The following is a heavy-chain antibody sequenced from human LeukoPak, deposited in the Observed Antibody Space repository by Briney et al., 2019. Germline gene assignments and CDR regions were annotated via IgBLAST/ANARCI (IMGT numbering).Heavy chain of an antibody. V-gene: IGHV3-21*01. CDR3: ARAGYCGGDCYFHYYMDV. D-gene: IGHD2-21*02. J-gene: IGHJ6*03. Sequence: GGSLRLSCAASGFTFSSYSMSWVRQAPGKGLEWVSSISTSSIYIYYADSVKGRFTISRDNAKNSLYLQMNSLRAEDTAVYYCARAGYCGGDCYFHYYMDVWGKGTTVTVSS. CDR2: ISTSSIYI. CDR1: GFTFSSYS.